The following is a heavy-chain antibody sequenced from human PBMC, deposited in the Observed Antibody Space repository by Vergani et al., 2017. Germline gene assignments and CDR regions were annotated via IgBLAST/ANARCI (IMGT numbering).Heavy chain of an antibody. CDR1: GFTFSSYS. J-gene: IGHJ4*02. D-gene: IGHD6-13*01. Sequence: EVQLVESGGGLVKPGGSLRLSCAASGFTFSSYSMNWVRQAPGKGLEYVSAISSNGGSTYYANSVKGRFTISRDNSKNTLYLQMGSLRAEDMAVYYCARVPLAAAGSVYFDYWGQGTLVTVSS. CDR3: ARVPLAAAGSVYFDY. V-gene: IGHV3-64*01. CDR2: ISSNGGST.